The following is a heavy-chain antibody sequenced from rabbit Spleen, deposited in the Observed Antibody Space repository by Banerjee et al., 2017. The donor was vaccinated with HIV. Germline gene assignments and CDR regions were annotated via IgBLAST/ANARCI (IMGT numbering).Heavy chain of an antibody. J-gene: IGHJ4*01. D-gene: IGHD2-1*01. CDR3: ARGSATMTLVITGYYLSL. CDR2: IAGSSSGFT. Sequence: LVESGGDLVKPGASLTLTCTASGFSFSNSDYMCWVRQAPGKGLEWIACIAGSSSGFTYSATWAKGRFTCSKTSSTTVTLQMTSLTAADTATYFCARGSATMTLVITGYYLSLWGPGTLVTVS. CDR1: GFSFSNSDY. V-gene: IGHV1S40*01.